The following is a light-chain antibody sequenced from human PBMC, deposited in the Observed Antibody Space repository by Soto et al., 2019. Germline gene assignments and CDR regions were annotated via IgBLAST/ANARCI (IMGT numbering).Light chain of an antibody. CDR2: DAS. CDR3: QQYNRYWT. V-gene: IGKV1-5*01. CDR1: QSISSW. J-gene: IGKJ1*01. Sequence: IHMTHSPSTLSASVLYRVTITFRSSQSISSWLAWYQQKPGKAPKLLIYDASSLESGVPSRFSGSGSGTEFTLTISSLQPDDFATYYCQQYNRYWTFGQGTKVDIK.